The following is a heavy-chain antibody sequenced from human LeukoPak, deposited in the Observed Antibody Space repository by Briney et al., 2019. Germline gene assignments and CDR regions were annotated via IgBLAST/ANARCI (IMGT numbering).Heavy chain of an antibody. CDR2: TYYSGST. V-gene: IGHV4-59*08. Sequence: SETLSLTCTVSDGSISTYYWSWIRQPPGKGLEWIGYTYYSGSTNYNPSLKSRVTISVDTSKNQFSLKLSSVTAADTAVYYCARQVDTAMVRGAFDYWGQGTLVTVSS. J-gene: IGHJ4*02. CDR1: DGSISTYY. D-gene: IGHD5-18*01. CDR3: ARQVDTAMVRGAFDY.